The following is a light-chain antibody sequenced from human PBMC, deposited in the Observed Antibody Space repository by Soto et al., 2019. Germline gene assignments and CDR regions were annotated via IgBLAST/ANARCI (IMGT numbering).Light chain of an antibody. CDR1: QSISSY. CDR2: AAS. J-gene: IGKJ1*01. CDR3: LQYYNFSWT. V-gene: IGKV1-39*01. Sequence: DVQMTQSPSSLSASERDRVTITCRASQSISSYLNWYQQKPGKAPKLLIYAASSLQSGVPARFSGSGSGTDFTLTISCLQSDDFANYYCLQYYNFSWTFGQRANEDI.